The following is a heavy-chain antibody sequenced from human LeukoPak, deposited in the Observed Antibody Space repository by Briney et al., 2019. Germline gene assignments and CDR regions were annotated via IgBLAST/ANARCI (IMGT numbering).Heavy chain of an antibody. CDR3: ARGGGHLDC. CDR1: GFTFSSYA. V-gene: IGHV3-7*03. Sequence: GGSLRLSCAASGFTFSSYAMSWVRQAPGKGLEWVANIKQDGSDKYYLTSVRGRFTISRDNAKNSLFLQMNSLRVEDTAVYYCARGGGHLDCWGQGTLVTVSS. CDR2: IKQDGSDK. D-gene: IGHD4-23*01. J-gene: IGHJ4*02.